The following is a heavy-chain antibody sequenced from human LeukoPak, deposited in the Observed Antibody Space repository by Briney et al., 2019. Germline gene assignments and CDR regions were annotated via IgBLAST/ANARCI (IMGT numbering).Heavy chain of an antibody. V-gene: IGHV4-59*08. D-gene: IGHD5-18*01. CDR3: ARQRRPGYSYGPFDY. Sequence: SETLSXTCXXSGGSISSYYWSWIRQPPGKGLEWIGYIYYSGSTNYNPSLKSRVTISVDTSKNQFSLKLSSVTAADTAVYYCARQRRPGYSYGPFDYWGQGTLVTVSS. J-gene: IGHJ4*02. CDR1: GGSISSYY. CDR2: IYYSGST.